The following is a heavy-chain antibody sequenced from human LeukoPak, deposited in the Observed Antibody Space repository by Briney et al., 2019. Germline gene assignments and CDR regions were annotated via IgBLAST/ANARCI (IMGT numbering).Heavy chain of an antibody. V-gene: IGHV1-2*02. D-gene: IGHD3-16*01. CDR3: ARDVWAANWFDP. CDR1: GYTFTGYY. J-gene: IGHJ5*02. Sequence: ASVKVSCKASGYTFTGYYMHWVRQAPGQGLEWMGWINPNSGGTNYAQKFQGRVTMTRDTSISTAYMELSRLRSDDTAVYYCARDVWAANWFDPWGQGTLVTVSS. CDR2: INPNSGGT.